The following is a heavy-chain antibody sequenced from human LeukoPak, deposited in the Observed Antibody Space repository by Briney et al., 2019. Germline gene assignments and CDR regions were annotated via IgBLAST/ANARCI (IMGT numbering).Heavy chain of an antibody. CDR3: ARVLFGELTHAFDI. Sequence: SETLSLTCTFSGGSISSSSYYWGWIRQPPGKGLEWIGSIYYSGSTYYNPSLKSRVTISVDTSRNQFSLKLSSVTAADTAVYYCARVLFGELTHAFDIWGQGTMVTVSS. D-gene: IGHD3-10*01. CDR1: GGSISSSSYY. J-gene: IGHJ3*02. V-gene: IGHV4-39*07. CDR2: IYYSGST.